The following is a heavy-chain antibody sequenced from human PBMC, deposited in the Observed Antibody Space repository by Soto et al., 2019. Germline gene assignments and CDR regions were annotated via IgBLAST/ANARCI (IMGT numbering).Heavy chain of an antibody. CDR3: ARPAFGDHWCFEL. D-gene: IGHD4-17*01. Sequence: QKFQGRVTITADESVTTVYMELNSLRTEDTAVYYCARPAFGDHWCFELWGRGTLVTVSS. J-gene: IGHJ2*01. V-gene: IGHV1-69*01.